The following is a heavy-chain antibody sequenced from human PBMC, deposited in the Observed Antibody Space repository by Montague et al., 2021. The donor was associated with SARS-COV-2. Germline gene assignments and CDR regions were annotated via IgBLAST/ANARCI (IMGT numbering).Heavy chain of an antibody. CDR1: GGSISSSSYY. D-gene: IGHD2-21*02. CDR3: ARDPRKVVTAIPYNWFDP. Sequence: SETLSLTCTVSGGSISSSSYYWGWIRQPPGKGLEWIGSIYYSGSTYYNPSLKSRVTISVDTSKNQFSLKLSSVTAADTAVYYCARDPRKVVTAIPYNWFDPWGQGTLVTVSS. J-gene: IGHJ5*02. V-gene: IGHV4-39*07. CDR2: IYYSGST.